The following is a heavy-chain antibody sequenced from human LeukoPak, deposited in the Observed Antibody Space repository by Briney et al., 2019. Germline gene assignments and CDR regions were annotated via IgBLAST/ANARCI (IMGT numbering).Heavy chain of an antibody. CDR1: GYTFTSYD. J-gene: IGHJ4*02. V-gene: IGHV1-8*03. Sequence: GALVKVSCKASGYTFTSYDINWVRQATGQGLEWMGWMNPNSGNTGYAQKFQGRVTITRNTSISTAYMELSSLRSEDTAVYYCAKEEGYCSSNSCPGNYWGQGTLVTVSS. CDR3: AKEEGYCSSNSCPGNY. CDR2: MNPNSGNT. D-gene: IGHD2-2*01.